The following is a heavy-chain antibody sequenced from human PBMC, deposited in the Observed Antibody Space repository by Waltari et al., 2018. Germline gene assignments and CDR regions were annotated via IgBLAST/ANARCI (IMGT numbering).Heavy chain of an antibody. V-gene: IGHV3-72*01. CDR2: IKNRAHGHAT. CDR1: GFSFSDHY. D-gene: IGHD3-9*01. CDR3: VRDDWGLDY. Sequence: VQLVESGGGLIQSGGSLRLSCAASGFSFSDHYMDWVRQAPGKGLEWVGRIKNRAHGHATEYAAAVRGRFTISRDNSRASLFLEMNSLQTEDTAVYYCVRDDWGLDYWGQGTLVTVSS. J-gene: IGHJ4*02.